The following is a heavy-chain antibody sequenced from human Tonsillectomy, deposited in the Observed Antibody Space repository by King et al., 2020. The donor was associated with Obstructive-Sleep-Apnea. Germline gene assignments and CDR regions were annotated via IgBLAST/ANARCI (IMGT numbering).Heavy chain of an antibody. CDR3: AKSYKSGWYVPFDY. J-gene: IGHJ4*02. V-gene: IGHV3-9*01. CDR1: GFIFDDYG. D-gene: IGHD6-19*01. Sequence: VQLVESGGGLVQPGRSLRLSCAASGFIFDDYGMHWVRQVPGKGLEWVSGISWNSGSIGYADSVKGRFTISRDNAKNSLYVQMNSLRPEDTALYYCAKSYKSGWYVPFDYWGQGTLVTVSS. CDR2: ISWNSGSI.